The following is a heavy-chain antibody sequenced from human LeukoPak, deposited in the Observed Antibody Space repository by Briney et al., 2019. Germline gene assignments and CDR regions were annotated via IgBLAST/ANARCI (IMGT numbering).Heavy chain of an antibody. J-gene: IGHJ4*02. CDR3: ATEDVVVPTAAQRPIDF. D-gene: IGHD2-2*01. CDR2: IYYSGST. Sequence: SETLSLTCTVSGGSIRNSSFFWGWVRQSPGKGLEWIASIYYSGSTYYNPSLKSRVTITPDTSKNQFSLTLNSVTAADTAVYYCATEDVVVPTAAQRPIDFWGQGKLVTVSS. V-gene: IGHV4-39*02. CDR1: GGSIRNSSFF.